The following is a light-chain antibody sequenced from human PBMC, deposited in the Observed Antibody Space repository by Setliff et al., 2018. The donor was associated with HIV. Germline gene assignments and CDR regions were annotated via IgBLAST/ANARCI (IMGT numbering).Light chain of an antibody. CDR1: SSDVGGYNY. Sequence: ASVSGSPGQSITISCTGTSSDVGGYNYVSWYQQHPGKAPKLMIYDVSKRPSGVSNRFSGSKSGNTASLTISGLQAEDEADYYCSPYTSSSTYVFGSGTKVTVL. J-gene: IGLJ1*01. CDR3: SPYTSSSTYV. CDR2: DVS. V-gene: IGLV2-14*01.